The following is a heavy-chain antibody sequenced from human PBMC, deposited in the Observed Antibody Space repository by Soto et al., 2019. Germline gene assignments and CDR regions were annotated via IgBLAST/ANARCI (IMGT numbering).Heavy chain of an antibody. J-gene: IGHJ4*02. CDR2: INHSGST. V-gene: IGHV4-34*01. D-gene: IGHD6-13*01. CDR3: ERARGIAPLY. Sequence: QVQLQQWGAGLLKPSETLSLTCAVYGGSFSGYYWSWIRQPPGKGLEWIGEINHSGSTSYNPSLRSLVTISVVTSMNQFSLKLSSVTAAVSSVYYCERARGIAPLYWGQGALVTVSS. CDR1: GGSFSGYY.